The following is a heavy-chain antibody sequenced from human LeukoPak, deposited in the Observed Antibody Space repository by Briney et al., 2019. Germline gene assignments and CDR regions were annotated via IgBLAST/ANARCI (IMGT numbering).Heavy chain of an antibody. CDR1: GGSISSYY. J-gene: IGHJ3*02. Sequence: SETLSLTCTVSGGSISSYYGSWIRQPAGKGLEWIGRIYTSGSTNYNPSLKSRVTMSVDTSKNQFSLKLSSVTAADTAISYCARAAPNGFYDSIGYKAFDIWGQGTMGTVSS. V-gene: IGHV4-4*07. D-gene: IGHD3-22*01. CDR2: IYTSGST. CDR3: ARAAPNGFYDSIGYKAFDI.